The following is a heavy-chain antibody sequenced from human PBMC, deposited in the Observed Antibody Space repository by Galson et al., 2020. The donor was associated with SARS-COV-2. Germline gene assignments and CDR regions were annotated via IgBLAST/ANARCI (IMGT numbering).Heavy chain of an antibody. J-gene: IGHJ6*02. CDR3: ARQGSLAARPYGMDV. CDR2: IYYSWTT. Sequence: SETLSLTCSLSGDSITSDGYYWGWIRHPPGKALEWNGSIYYSWTTYYNLSLKSRVTISVDTSKTQFSLRLTSVTAADTAVYYCARQGSLAARPYGMDVWGQGTTVTVSS. D-gene: IGHD6-6*01. V-gene: IGHV4-39*01. CDR1: GDSITSDGYY.